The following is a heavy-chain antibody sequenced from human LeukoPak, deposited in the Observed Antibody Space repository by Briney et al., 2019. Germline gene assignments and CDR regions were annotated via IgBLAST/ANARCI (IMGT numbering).Heavy chain of an antibody. Sequence: GGSLRLSCTVSGLPFGSEAMSWVRQAPGRGLEWVSSISPAGGTTYYADSVKGRFTISRDNSKNTLYVQMNSLRAEDTAMYYCSNGGTVYYYGMDVWGQGTTVTVSS. CDR1: GLPFGSEA. CDR3: SNGGTVYYYGMDV. CDR2: ISPAGGTT. D-gene: IGHD4-17*01. J-gene: IGHJ6*02. V-gene: IGHV3-23*01.